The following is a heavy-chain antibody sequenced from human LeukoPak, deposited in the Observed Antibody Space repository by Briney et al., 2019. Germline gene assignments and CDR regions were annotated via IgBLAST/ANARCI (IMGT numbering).Heavy chain of an antibody. D-gene: IGHD6-13*01. J-gene: IGHJ4*02. CDR1: GYTFTGYY. V-gene: IGHV1-2*02. CDR3: ARNPPKSSSAGMGGSDY. Sequence: RASVKVSCKASGYTFTGYYMHWVRQAPGQGLEWMGWINPNSGGTNYAQKFQGRVTMTRDTSISTAYMELSRLRSDDTAVYYCARNPPKSSSAGMGGSDYWGQGTLVTVSS. CDR2: INPNSGGT.